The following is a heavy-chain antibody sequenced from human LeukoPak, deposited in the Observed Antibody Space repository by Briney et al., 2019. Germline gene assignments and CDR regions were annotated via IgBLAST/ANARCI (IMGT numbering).Heavy chain of an antibody. V-gene: IGHV1-69*05. CDR1: GGTFSSYA. D-gene: IGHD3-22*01. J-gene: IGHJ4*02. CDR2: IIPIFGTA. Sequence: ASVKVSCKASGGTFSSYAISWVRQAPGQGLEWMGGIIPIFGTANYAQKFQGRVTITTDESTSTAYMELSSLRSEDTAVYYCARDLEAYDSSGYYELRGDVWGQGTLVTVSS. CDR3: ARDLEAYDSSGYYELRGDV.